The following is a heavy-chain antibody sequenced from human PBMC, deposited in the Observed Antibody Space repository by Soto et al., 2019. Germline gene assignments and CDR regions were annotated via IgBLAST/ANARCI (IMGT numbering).Heavy chain of an antibody. V-gene: IGHV4-30-4*02. CDR1: GGSISSGDYY. Sequence: NPSETLSLTCTVSGGSISSGDYYWSWIRQPPGKGLEWIGYIYYSGSTYYNPSLKSRVTISVDTSKFQLSLKLSSVTAADTAMHYCVRDRRSGEPGGFFYYGMDVWGPGTTVTVSS. CDR2: IYYSGST. CDR3: VRDRRSGEPGGFFYYGMDV. J-gene: IGHJ6*02. D-gene: IGHD1-26*01.